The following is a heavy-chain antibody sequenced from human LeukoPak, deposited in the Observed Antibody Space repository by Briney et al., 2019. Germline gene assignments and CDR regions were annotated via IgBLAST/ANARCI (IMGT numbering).Heavy chain of an antibody. Sequence: SETLSLTCTVSGDSISSSGYYWGWIRQSPGKGLEWIGTINYSGNTYYNPSLKSRVTISMDKSKNQLSLKLNFVTATDTAVYYCARDRGGYTYSHDYWGQGTLVTVSS. V-gene: IGHV4-39*07. CDR3: ARDRGGYTYSHDY. CDR2: INYSGNT. D-gene: IGHD5-18*01. J-gene: IGHJ4*02. CDR1: GDSISSSGYY.